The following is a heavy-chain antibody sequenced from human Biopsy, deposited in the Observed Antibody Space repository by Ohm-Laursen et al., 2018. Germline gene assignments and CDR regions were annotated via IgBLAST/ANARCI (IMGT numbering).Heavy chain of an antibody. CDR3: ARDSRGGHLNTTLITGKNLDS. V-gene: IGHV4-59*01. J-gene: IGHJ4*02. CDR1: GGSISSDY. Sequence: SETLSLTCSVSGGSISSDYWSWIRQTPGKGLEWIGYIYYTGSTNYNPSVKSRVTISVDTSKNQFSLKLNSVTAADTAVYFCARDSRGGHLNTTLITGKNLDSWGQGILVTVSS. D-gene: IGHD3-16*01. CDR2: IYYTGST.